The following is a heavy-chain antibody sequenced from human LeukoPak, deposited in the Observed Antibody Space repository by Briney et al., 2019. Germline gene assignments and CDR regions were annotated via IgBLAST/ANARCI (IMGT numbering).Heavy chain of an antibody. J-gene: IGHJ3*02. CDR2: ISAYNGNT. D-gene: IGHD4-17*01. CDR1: GYTFTSYG. Sequence: GAAVKVSFKASGYTFTSYGISWVRQAPEQGQKWMGWISAYNGNTNYAQKLQGRVTMTTDTSTSTAYMELRSLRSDDTAVYYCARDYGDYGEDAFDIWGQGTMVTVSS. V-gene: IGHV1-18*01. CDR3: ARDYGDYGEDAFDI.